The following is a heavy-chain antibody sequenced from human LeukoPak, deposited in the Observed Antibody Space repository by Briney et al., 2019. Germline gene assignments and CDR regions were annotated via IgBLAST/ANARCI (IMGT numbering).Heavy chain of an antibody. D-gene: IGHD5-12*01. Sequence: RGSLRLSCLASGFTFSRYSMLWVRQAPGKGLEWASCIGGSGNDKHYIDSVKGRFTISRDNAKNSLFLQMNSLTAEDTAVYYCVRADGSSGSSEYFQHWGQGTLVTVSS. V-gene: IGHV3-21*01. J-gene: IGHJ1*01. CDR2: IGGSGNDK. CDR1: GFTFSRYS. CDR3: VRADGSSGSSEYFQH.